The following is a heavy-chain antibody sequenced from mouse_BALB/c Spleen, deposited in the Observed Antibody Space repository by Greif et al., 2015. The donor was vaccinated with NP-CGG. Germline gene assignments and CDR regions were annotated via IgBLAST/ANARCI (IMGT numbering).Heavy chain of an antibody. CDR2: IDPANGNT. J-gene: IGHJ1*01. CDR3: ARWDWYFDV. CDR1: GFNIKDTY. V-gene: IGHV14-3*02. Sequence: VQLKDSGAELVKPGASVKLSCTASGFNIKDTYMHWVKQRPEQGLEWIGRIDPANGNTKYDPKFQGKATITADTSSNTAYLQLSSPTSEDTAVYYCARWDWYFDVWGAGTTVTVSS.